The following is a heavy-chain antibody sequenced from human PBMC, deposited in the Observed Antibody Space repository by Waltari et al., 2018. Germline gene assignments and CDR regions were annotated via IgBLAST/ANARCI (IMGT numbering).Heavy chain of an antibody. CDR3: AKSLLRLGELSAAEAFDI. CDR2: IYHSGST. V-gene: IGHV4-31*03. J-gene: IGHJ3*02. Sequence: QVQLQESGPGLVKPSQTLSLTCTVSGGSFSSGGYYWSWIRPHPGKGLEWIGYIYHSGSTYYNPSLKSRVTISVDTSKNQFSLKLSSVTAADTAVYYCAKSLLRLGELSAAEAFDIWGQGTMVTVSS. D-gene: IGHD3-16*02. CDR1: GGSFSSGGYY.